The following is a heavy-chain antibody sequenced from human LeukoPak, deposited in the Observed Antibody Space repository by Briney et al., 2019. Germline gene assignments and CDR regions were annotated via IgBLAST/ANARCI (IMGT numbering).Heavy chain of an antibody. D-gene: IGHD6-6*01. CDR2: INHSGST. CDR1: GGSFSGYY. Sequence: SETLSLTCAVYGGSFSGYYWSWIRQPPGKGLEWIGEINHSGSTNYNSSLKSRVTISVDTSKNQFSLKLSSVTAADTAVYYCAQIIAARPAGTNWFDPWGQGTLVTVSS. J-gene: IGHJ5*02. CDR3: AQIIAARPAGTNWFDP. V-gene: IGHV4-34*01.